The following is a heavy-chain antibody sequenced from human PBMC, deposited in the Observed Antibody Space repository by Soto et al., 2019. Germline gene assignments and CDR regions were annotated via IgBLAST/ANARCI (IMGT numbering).Heavy chain of an antibody. Sequence: ASVKVSCKASGDTFSSYAISWVRQAPGQGLEWMGGIIPIFGTANYAQKFQGRVTITADESTSTAYMELSSLRSEDTAVYYCATSGGSITIFGVVISRMNYYYYGMDVWGQGTTVTVSS. CDR3: ATSGGSITIFGVVISRMNYYYYGMDV. V-gene: IGHV1-69*13. D-gene: IGHD3-3*01. CDR2: IIPIFGTA. CDR1: GDTFSSYA. J-gene: IGHJ6*02.